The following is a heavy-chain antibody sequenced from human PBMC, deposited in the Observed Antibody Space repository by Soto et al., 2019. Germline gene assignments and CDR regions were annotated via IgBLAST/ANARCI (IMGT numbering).Heavy chain of an antibody. Sequence: GWSLRLSCAASGFTFVNYAMRWVRQAPGRGLEWVSVISGSGGSTYYADSVKGRFTISRDNSKNTLYLQMNSLRAEDRAVYYCAKVARPDAHCGGDCHFDYWGQGTLVTVSS. D-gene: IGHD2-21*02. CDR2: ISGSGGST. J-gene: IGHJ4*02. CDR3: AKVARPDAHCGGDCHFDY. CDR1: GFTFVNYA. V-gene: IGHV3-23*01.